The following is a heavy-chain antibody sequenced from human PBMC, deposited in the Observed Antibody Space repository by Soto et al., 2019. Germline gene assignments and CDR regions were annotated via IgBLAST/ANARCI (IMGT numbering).Heavy chain of an antibody. V-gene: IGHV4-31*11. CDR2: IFHTGST. CDR1: GASISSGDSY. D-gene: IGHD2-2*01. CDR3: ARESYCTSATCFIHFDS. J-gene: IGHJ4*02. Sequence: QVQLQESGPGLVKPSQTLSLTCAVSGASISSGDSYWSWIRQRPGKGLEWIGYIFHTGSTYYNPSLKSRVTISLDSSKNQFSLKLTSATAADTAVYFCARESYCTSATCFIHFDSWGQGSLVTVSS.